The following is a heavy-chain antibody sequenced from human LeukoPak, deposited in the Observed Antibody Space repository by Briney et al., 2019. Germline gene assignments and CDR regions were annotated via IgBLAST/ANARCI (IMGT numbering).Heavy chain of an antibody. CDR1: GYSFTSYW. CDR3: ARGPSRAYDILTHLDY. CDR2: IYPGDSDT. D-gene: IGHD3-9*01. V-gene: IGHV5-51*01. J-gene: IGHJ4*02. Sequence: GESLKISCKGSGYSFTSYWIGWVRQMPGKGLEWMGIIYPGDSDTRYSPSFQGQVTISADKSISTAYLQWSSLKASDTAMYYCARGPSRAYDILTHLDYWGQGTLVTVSS.